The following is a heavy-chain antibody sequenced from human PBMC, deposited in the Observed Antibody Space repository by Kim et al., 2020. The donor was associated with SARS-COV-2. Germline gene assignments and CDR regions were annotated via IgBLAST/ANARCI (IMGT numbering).Heavy chain of an antibody. CDR2: INPSGGST. V-gene: IGHV1-46*01. CDR3: ERGSILRYFDWPKTTNYYFDL. J-gene: IGHJ4*02. Sequence: ASVKVSCKASGYSFTSYYMHWVRQAPGQGLEWMEIINPSGGSTSYAQKFQGRVTMTRDTSTSTVYMELSSLRSEDTAVYYCERGSILRYFDWPKTTNYYFDLWGQGPLVTVSS. CDR1: GYSFTSYY. D-gene: IGHD3-9*01.